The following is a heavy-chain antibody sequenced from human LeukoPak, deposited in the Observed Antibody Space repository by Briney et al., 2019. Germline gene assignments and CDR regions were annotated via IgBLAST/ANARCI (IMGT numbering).Heavy chain of an antibody. CDR3: ATLRICSGPCGYFDY. V-gene: IGHV1-24*01. D-gene: IGHD6-19*01. J-gene: IGHJ4*02. Sequence: ASVKASCKVSGYTLTELSMHWVRQAPGKGLEWMGGFDPEDGETIYAQKFQGRVTMTEDTSTDTAYMELSSLRSEDTAVYYCATLRICSGPCGYFDYWGQGTLVTVSS. CDR2: FDPEDGET. CDR1: GYTLTELS.